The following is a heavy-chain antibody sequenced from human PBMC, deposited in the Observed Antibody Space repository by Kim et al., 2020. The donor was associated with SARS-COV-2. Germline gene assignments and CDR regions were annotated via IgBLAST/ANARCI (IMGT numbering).Heavy chain of an antibody. V-gene: IGHV4-31*03. CDR2: IYYSGST. D-gene: IGHD3-10*01. CDR1: GGSIASGGYY. CDR3: ARGWFGELLGNWFDP. Sequence: SETLSLTCTVSGGSIASGGYYWSWIRQHPGKGLEWIGYIYYSGSTYYNPSLKSRVTISVDTSKNQFSLKLNSVTAADTALYYCARGWFGELLGNWFDPWGQGTLVTVSS. J-gene: IGHJ5*02.